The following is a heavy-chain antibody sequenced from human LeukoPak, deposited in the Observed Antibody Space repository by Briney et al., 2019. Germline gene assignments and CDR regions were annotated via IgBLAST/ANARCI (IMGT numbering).Heavy chain of an antibody. D-gene: IGHD3-22*01. CDR2: IKQDGSEI. Sequence: PGGSLRLFCAASGFTFSSYWMSWVRQAPGKGLEWVANIKQDGSEIYSVDYVKGRFTISRDNAKNSLYLQMNSLRAEDTAVYYCARVGVVVQYYFKQHYMDVWGKGTTVTVSS. CDR3: ARVGVVVQYYFKQHYMDV. J-gene: IGHJ6*03. V-gene: IGHV3-7*04. CDR1: GFTFSSYW.